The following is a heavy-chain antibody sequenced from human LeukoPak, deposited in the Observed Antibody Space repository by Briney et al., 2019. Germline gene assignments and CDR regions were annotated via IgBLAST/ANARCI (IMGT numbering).Heavy chain of an antibody. CDR3: ARSGQQLVPPESNWFDP. D-gene: IGHD6-13*01. CDR1: GFTFSNYG. V-gene: IGHV4-34*01. Sequence: GSLRLSCAASGFTFSNYGMSWLRQPPGKGLEWIGEINHSGSTNYNPSLKSRVTISVDTSKNQFSLKLSSVTAADTAVYYCARSGQQLVPPESNWFDPWGQGTLVTVSS. CDR2: INHSGST. J-gene: IGHJ5*02.